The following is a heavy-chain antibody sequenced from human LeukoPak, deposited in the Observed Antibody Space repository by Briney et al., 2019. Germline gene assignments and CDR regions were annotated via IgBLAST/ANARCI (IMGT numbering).Heavy chain of an antibody. Sequence: GGSLRLSCAASGFTFSSYAMTWVRQAPGKGLEWVSGIFGSGGSTYYADSVKGRFTISRDNSKNTLYLQMNSLRAEDTAVYYCAREALPYCSSTSCYTIYYYGMDVWGQGTTVTVSS. V-gene: IGHV3-23*01. CDR3: AREALPYCSSTSCYTIYYYGMDV. D-gene: IGHD2-2*02. J-gene: IGHJ6*02. CDR2: IFGSGGST. CDR1: GFTFSSYA.